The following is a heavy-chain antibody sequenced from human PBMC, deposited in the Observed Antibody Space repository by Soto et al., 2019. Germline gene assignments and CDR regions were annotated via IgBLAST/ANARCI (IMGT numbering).Heavy chain of an antibody. V-gene: IGHV1-8*01. J-gene: IGHJ6*02. CDR3: ARDIVLVPAAMLYYYYGMDA. CDR2: MNPNSGNT. D-gene: IGHD2-2*01. CDR1: GYTFTSYD. Sequence: GSVKVSCKASGYTFTSYDINWVRQATGQGLEWMGWMNPNSGNTGYAQKFQGRVTMTRNTSISTAYMELSSLRSEDTAVYYCARDIVLVPAAMLYYYYGMDAWGQGTTVTVSS.